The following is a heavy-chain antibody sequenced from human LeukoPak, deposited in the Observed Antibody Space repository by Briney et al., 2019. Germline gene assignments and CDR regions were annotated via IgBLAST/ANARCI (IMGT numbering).Heavy chain of an antibody. CDR3: AREASTGIYYYYGMDV. CDR1: GFTFSSYW. V-gene: IGHV3-7*01. Sequence: GGSLRLSCAASGFTFSSYWMSWVRQAPGKGLEWVANIKQDGSEKYYVDSVKGRLTISRDNAKNSLYLQMNSLRAEDTAVYYCAREASTGIYYYYGMDVWGQGTTVTVSS. CDR2: IKQDGSEK. D-gene: IGHD3-10*01. J-gene: IGHJ6*02.